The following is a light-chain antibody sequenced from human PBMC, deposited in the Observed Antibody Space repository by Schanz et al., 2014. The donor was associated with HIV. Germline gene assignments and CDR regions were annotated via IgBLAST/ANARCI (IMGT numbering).Light chain of an antibody. CDR2: NSY. V-gene: IGLV1-44*01. J-gene: IGLJ3*02. Sequence: QSVLTQPPSASGTPGQRVTMSCSASSSNIATNAVNRYQQLPGTAPKLLIYNSYHRPSGVPDRFSGSNSGSSASLAISGLQSEDEADYYCATWADSLNGWVFGGGTKLTVL. CDR3: ATWADSLNGWV. CDR1: SSNIATNA.